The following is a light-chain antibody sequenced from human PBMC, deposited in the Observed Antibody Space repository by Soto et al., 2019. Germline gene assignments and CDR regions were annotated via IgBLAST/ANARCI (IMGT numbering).Light chain of an antibody. CDR3: QHYNSYPWT. J-gene: IGKJ1*01. Sequence: DIQMTQSPSILSASVVDIVAITCRASQSISSWLAWYQQKPGKAPNLLIHKASHLESGVPSRFSGSGSGTEFTLTISSLQPGDYATYYCQHYNSYPWTLGQGTKVDIK. CDR2: KAS. V-gene: IGKV1-5*03. CDR1: QSISSW.